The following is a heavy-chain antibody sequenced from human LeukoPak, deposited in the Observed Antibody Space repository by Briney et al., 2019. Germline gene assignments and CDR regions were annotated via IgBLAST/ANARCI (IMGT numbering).Heavy chain of an antibody. Sequence: SETLSLTCTVSGGSISSPIYYWGWIRQPPGKGLEWIGSIYYSGSTYDNPSLKSRVTISVDTSKNQFSLKLSSLTAADTAVYYCARTACSGGTCYSQRGAFDIWGQGTKVTVSS. CDR2: IYYSGST. D-gene: IGHD2-15*01. CDR3: ARTACSGGTCYSQRGAFDI. V-gene: IGHV4-39*07. CDR1: GGSISSPIYY. J-gene: IGHJ3*02.